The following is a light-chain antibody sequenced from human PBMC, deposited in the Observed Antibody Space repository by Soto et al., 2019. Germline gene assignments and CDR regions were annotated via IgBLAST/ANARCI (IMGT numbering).Light chain of an antibody. V-gene: IGKV4-1*01. CDR3: HQLYTLPWT. CDR1: QSILYSSNNKNY. J-gene: IGKJ1*01. Sequence: DIVMTQSPDSLAVSPGETATINCKSSQSILYSSNNKNYVAWYQQKPGQPPKLLIFWAYTRECGVPERISGSGSGDYSLQSISRQRDEVVAVYYCHQLYTLPWTFGQGTKVEIK. CDR2: WAY.